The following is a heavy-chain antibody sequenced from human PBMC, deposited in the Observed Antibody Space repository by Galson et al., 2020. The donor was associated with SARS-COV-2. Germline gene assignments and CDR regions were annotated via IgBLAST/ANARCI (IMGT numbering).Heavy chain of an antibody. CDR1: GFTFGDYA. D-gene: IGHD6-19*01. J-gene: IGHJ6*02. V-gene: IGHV3-49*03. CDR2: IRSKAYGGTT. Sequence: GESLKISCAASGFTFGDYAMSWFRQAPGKGLEWVGFIRSKAYGGTTEYAASVKGRFTISRDDSKSIAYQQMNSLKTEDTAVYYCTRSPGSGWYGYYYYGMDVWGQGTTVTVSS. CDR3: TRSPGSGWYGYYYYGMDV.